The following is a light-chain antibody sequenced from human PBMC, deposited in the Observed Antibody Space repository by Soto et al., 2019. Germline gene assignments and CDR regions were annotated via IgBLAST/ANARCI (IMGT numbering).Light chain of an antibody. J-gene: IGKJ1*01. CDR2: DAS. CDR1: QSISSW. CDR3: QQYNSYPWT. Sequence: DIQMTQSPSTLSASVGDRVTITCRASQSISSWLAWYQQKPGKAPKLLIYDASSLESGVPSRFSGSVSGTEFTLTISSLQPDDFAPYYCQQYNSYPWTFGQGTKVEIK. V-gene: IGKV1-5*01.